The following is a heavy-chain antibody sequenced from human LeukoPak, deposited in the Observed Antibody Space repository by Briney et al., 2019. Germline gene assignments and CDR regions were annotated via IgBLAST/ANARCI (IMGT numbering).Heavy chain of an antibody. D-gene: IGHD1-1*01. J-gene: IGHJ4*02. CDR3: AKDTTGTLDY. CDR1: GFTFSTYG. CDR2: IWSDGSNK. V-gene: IGHV3-30*02. Sequence: PGGSLRLTCAASGFTFSTYGMHWVRQAPGKGLEWVAFIWSDGSNKYYADSVKGRYTISRDNSKNTLYLQMNSLRAEDTAAYYCAKDTTGTLDYWGQGTLVTVSS.